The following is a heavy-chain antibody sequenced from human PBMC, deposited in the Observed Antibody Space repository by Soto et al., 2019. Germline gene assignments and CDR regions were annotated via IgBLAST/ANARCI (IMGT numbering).Heavy chain of an antibody. CDR3: ARVISAARYQLLRNWFDP. D-gene: IGHD2-2*01. J-gene: IGHJ5*02. CDR1: GGTFSSYA. CDR2: IIPIFGTA. Sequence: GASVKVSCNASGGTFSSYAISWVRQAPGQGLEWMGGIIPIFGTANYAQRFQGRVTITADKSTSTAYMELSSLRSEDTAVYYCARVISAARYQLLRNWFDPWGQGTLVTVSS. V-gene: IGHV1-69*06.